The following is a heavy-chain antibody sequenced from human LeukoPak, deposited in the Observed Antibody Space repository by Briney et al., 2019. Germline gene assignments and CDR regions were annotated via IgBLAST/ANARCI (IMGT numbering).Heavy chain of an antibody. V-gene: IGHV4-38-2*02. J-gene: IGHJ3*02. D-gene: IGHD3-22*01. CDR2: IYHSGST. CDR3: GRDLHYYDSSGLVAFDI. Sequence: SETLSLTCTVSGGSISSYYWSWIRQPPGKGLEWIGSIYHSGSTYYNPSLKSRVTISVDTSKNQFSLKLSSVTAADTAMYYCGRDLHYYDSSGLVAFDIWGQGTMVTVSS. CDR1: GGSISSYY.